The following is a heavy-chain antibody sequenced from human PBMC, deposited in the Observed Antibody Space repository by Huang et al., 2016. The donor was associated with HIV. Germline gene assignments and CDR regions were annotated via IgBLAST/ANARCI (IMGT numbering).Heavy chain of an antibody. J-gene: IGHJ4*02. Sequence: VQLVQSGVEVKKPGESLKISCKGYGYSFSSYWIAWVRQMPGKGLEWVVSIFPDDADTTYSPSFEGQVTISADKSIGTAYLQWSSLKASDTAMYYCARRFSSSSGYFDYWGQGSLVTVSS. CDR3: ARRFSSSSGYFDY. CDR2: IFPDDADT. D-gene: IGHD6-6*01. CDR1: GYSFSSYW. V-gene: IGHV5-51*01.